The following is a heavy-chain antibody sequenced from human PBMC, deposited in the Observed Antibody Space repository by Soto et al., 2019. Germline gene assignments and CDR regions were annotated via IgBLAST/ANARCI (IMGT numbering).Heavy chain of an antibody. Sequence: GTSVKVSCKASGYTFTSYGSSWVRQAPGQGLEWMGWISAYNGNTNYAQKLQGRVTMTTDTSTSTAYMELRSLRSDDTAVYYCARARQNYCSSTSCPDNWFDPWGQGTLVTVSS. J-gene: IGHJ5*02. D-gene: IGHD2-2*01. CDR1: GYTFTSYG. V-gene: IGHV1-18*01. CDR2: ISAYNGNT. CDR3: ARARQNYCSSTSCPDNWFDP.